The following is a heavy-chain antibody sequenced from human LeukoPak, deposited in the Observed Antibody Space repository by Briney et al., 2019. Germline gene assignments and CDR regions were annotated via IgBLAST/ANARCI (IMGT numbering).Heavy chain of an antibody. J-gene: IGHJ4*02. CDR2: INPNSGGT. V-gene: IGHV1-2*02. D-gene: IGHD6-19*01. CDR1: GYTFTGYY. Sequence: ASVKVSCKASGYTFTGYYMHWVRQAPGQGREWMGWINPNSGGTNYAQKFQGRVTMTRDTSLSTAYMALSRLRSDDTAVYYCARDLLSRFRAVAGTRNDYWGQGTLVTVSS. CDR3: ARDLLSRFRAVAGTRNDY.